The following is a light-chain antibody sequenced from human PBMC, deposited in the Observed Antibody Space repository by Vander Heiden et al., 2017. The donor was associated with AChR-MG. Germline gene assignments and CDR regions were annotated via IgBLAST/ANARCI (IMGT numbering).Light chain of an antibody. J-gene: IGKJ1*01. Sequence: DIQMTPSPSILSASVGDRLTNTSCASQNGIGYVAWYQQKPRKAPELLIYQASKLKSGVPSRFSGSGSETDFSLTINSLQPDDFATYYCQHYYGYSLWTFGQGTKVEIK. V-gene: IGKV1-5*03. CDR2: QAS. CDR1: QNGIGY. CDR3: QHYYGYSLWT.